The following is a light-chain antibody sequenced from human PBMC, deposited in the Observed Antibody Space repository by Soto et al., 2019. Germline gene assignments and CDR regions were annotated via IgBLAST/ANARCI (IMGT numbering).Light chain of an antibody. V-gene: IGLV1-40*01. Sequence: QSVLTQPPSVSGAPGQRVTISCTGSSSNIGAGYDVHWYQQLPGTAPKLLIYGNSNRPSGVPDRFSGAKSGTSAALATTGLLAEEEDDYYYQSYDSSLSAGVFGGGTKLTVL. CDR1: SSNIGAGYD. CDR2: GNS. CDR3: QSYDSSLSAGV. J-gene: IGLJ2*01.